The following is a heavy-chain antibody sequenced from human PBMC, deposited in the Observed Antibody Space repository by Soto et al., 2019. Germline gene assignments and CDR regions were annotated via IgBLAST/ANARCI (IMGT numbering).Heavy chain of an antibody. D-gene: IGHD2-15*01. CDR2: IYYSGST. Sequence: QVQLQESGPGLVKPSETLSLTCTVSGGSISSYYWSWIRQPPGKGLEWIGYIYYSGSTNYNHSLKSRVTITVDTSKNQLYLKLSAVTAADTAVYYCARARGRVVAATPGFAPWGQGTLVTVSS. V-gene: IGHV4-59*01. J-gene: IGHJ5*02. CDR1: GGSISSYY. CDR3: ARARGRVVAATPGFAP.